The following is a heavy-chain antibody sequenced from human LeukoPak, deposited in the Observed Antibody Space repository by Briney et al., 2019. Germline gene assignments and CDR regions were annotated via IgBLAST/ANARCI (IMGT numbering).Heavy chain of an antibody. CDR2: ISGSGGST. V-gene: IGHV3-23*01. J-gene: IGHJ4*02. CDR3: TRGSEWTSGVSDY. D-gene: IGHD3-3*01. CDR1: GFTFSSYA. Sequence: GGSLRLSCAASGFTFSSYAMSWVRQAPGKGLEWVSAISGSGGSTYYADSVKGRFTISRDNAQNSLYLHMNSLRAEDTAVYYCTRGSEWTSGVSDYWGQGTLVTVSS.